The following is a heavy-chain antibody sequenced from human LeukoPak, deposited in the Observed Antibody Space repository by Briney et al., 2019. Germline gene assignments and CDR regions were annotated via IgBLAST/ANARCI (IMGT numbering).Heavy chain of an antibody. CDR3: ARVDWNDVTPFDY. J-gene: IGHJ4*02. Sequence: ASVKVSCKASRYTFTGYYMHWVRQAPGQGLEWMGWINPNSGGTNYAQKFQGRVTMTRDTSISTAYMELSRLRSDDTAVYYCARVDWNDVTPFDYWGQGTLVTVSS. V-gene: IGHV1-2*02. CDR1: RYTFTGYY. D-gene: IGHD1-1*01. CDR2: INPNSGGT.